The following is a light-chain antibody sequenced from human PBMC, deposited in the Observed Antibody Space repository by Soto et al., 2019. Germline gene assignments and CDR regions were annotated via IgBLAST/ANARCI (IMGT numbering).Light chain of an antibody. CDR2: WAS. V-gene: IGKV4-1*01. Sequence: DIVMTQSPDSLAVSLGERATINCKSSQSVLDSFNNQNYLTWYQQKPGQPPKLLIYWASTRESGVPDRFSGSGSGTDFTLTISSLQAEDVAVYYCQQYYATPRTFGQGTKVEIK. J-gene: IGKJ1*01. CDR3: QQYYATPRT. CDR1: QSVLDSFNNQNY.